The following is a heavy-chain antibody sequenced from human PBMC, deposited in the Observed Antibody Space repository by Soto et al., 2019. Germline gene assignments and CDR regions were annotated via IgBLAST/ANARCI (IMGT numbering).Heavy chain of an antibody. Sequence: SEPLSLTCTVSGGSISSYYWIWIRQPQGKGLEWIGYIYYSGSTNYNPSLKSRVTISVDTSKNQFSLKLSSVTAADTAVYYCARVEGYYDILTGSEDYYYYYMDVWGKGTTVTVSS. V-gene: IGHV4-59*01. D-gene: IGHD3-9*01. CDR3: ARVEGYYDILTGSEDYYYYYMDV. J-gene: IGHJ6*03. CDR2: IYYSGST. CDR1: GGSISSYY.